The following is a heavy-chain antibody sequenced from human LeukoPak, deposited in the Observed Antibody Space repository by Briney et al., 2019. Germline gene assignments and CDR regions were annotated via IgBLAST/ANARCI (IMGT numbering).Heavy chain of an antibody. Sequence: GGSLRLSCAASEFTFSSFEMNWVRQAPGKGLEWVSKISGSGGTIYYADSVKGRFTIFRDNAENSLYLQMSSLRAEDTAVYYCARVFGGYYYYMDVWGKGTTVTVSS. CDR3: ARVFGGYYYYMDV. CDR1: EFTFSSFE. J-gene: IGHJ6*03. V-gene: IGHV3-48*03. CDR2: ISGSGGTI. D-gene: IGHD4-23*01.